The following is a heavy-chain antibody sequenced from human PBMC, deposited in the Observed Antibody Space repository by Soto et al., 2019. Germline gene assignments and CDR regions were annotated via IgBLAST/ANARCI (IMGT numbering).Heavy chain of an antibody. D-gene: IGHD1-1*01. CDR2: ISYSGST. V-gene: IGHV4-59*08. J-gene: IGHJ3*02. CDR1: SGSISRYY. Sequence: QVQLQESGPGLVKPSETLSLTCSVSSGSISRYYWSWIRQPPGKGLEWIGYISYSGSTKYNPSLKSRVNISADTSKNQFALKFRSVAAEHTAVYYCASRVRIDAFDIWGQGTMVTVYS. CDR3: ASRVRIDAFDI.